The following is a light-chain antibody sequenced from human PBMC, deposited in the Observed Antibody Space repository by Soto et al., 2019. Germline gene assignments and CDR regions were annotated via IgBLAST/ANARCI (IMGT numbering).Light chain of an antibody. V-gene: IGLV1-47*01. J-gene: IGLJ3*02. CDR1: SSNIGSNY. Sequence: QSALTQPPSASVTPGQRVTISCSGSSSNIGSNYVYWYQQVPGTAPKPLIYRNNQRPSGLPDRFSGSKSGTSASLAISGLRSEDEADYYCAAWDDSLSAWVFGGGTKVTVL. CDR2: RNN. CDR3: AAWDDSLSAWV.